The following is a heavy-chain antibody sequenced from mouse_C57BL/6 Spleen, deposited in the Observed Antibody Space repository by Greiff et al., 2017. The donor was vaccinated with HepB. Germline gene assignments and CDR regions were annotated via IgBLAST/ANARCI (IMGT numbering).Heavy chain of an antibody. CDR3: ASNYYGSSYYAMDY. CDR2: INPNYGTT. Sequence: EVQLQQSGPELVKPGASVKISCKASGYSFTDYNMNWVKQSNGKSLEWIGVINPNYGTTSYNQKFKGKATLTVDQSSSTAYMQLNSLTSEDSAVYYCASNYYGSSYYAMDYWGQGTSATVSS. CDR1: GYSFTDYN. J-gene: IGHJ4*01. V-gene: IGHV1-39*01. D-gene: IGHD1-1*01.